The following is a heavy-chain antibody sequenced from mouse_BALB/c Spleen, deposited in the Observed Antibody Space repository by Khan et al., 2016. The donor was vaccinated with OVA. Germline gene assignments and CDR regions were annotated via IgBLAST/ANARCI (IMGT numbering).Heavy chain of an antibody. CDR3: ARVYGGDFDY. D-gene: IGHD2-10*02. V-gene: IGHV3-2*02. J-gene: IGHJ2*01. CDR1: GYSITSDYA. Sequence: EVKLLESGPGLVKPSQSLSLTCTVTGYSITSDYAWNWIRQFPGNQLEWMGYISYSGNTNFHPSLKGRISITRDTSKNTFFLQLNSVTTEDTATIYCARVYGGDFDYWGQGTTLTVSS. CDR2: ISYSGNT.